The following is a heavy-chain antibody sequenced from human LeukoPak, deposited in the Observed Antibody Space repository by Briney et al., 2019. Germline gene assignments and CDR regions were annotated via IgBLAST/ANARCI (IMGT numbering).Heavy chain of an antibody. CDR2: ISSSSSYQ. Sequence: GGSLRLSCAASGFMFSSYSMNWVRQAPGKGLEWVSSISSSSSYQYYADSVKGRFTISRDNAKNSLYLQMNSLRAEDTAVYYCASTVDRFNWNDVDYWGQGTLVTVSS. CDR3: ASTVDRFNWNDVDY. CDR1: GFMFSSYS. V-gene: IGHV3-21*01. D-gene: IGHD1-20*01. J-gene: IGHJ4*02.